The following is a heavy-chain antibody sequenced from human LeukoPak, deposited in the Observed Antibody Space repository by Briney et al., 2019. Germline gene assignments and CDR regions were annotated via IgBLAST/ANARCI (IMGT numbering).Heavy chain of an antibody. CDR3: ARVLFSMVRGVIPVPYYFDY. Sequence: ASVKVSCKASGYTFTSYGISWVRQAPGQGLEWMGWISAYNGNTNYAQKLQGRVTMTTDTSTSTAYMELRSLRFDDTAVYYCARVLFSMVRGVIPVPYYFDYWGQGTLVTVSS. D-gene: IGHD3-10*01. CDR2: ISAYNGNT. V-gene: IGHV1-18*01. CDR1: GYTFTSYG. J-gene: IGHJ4*02.